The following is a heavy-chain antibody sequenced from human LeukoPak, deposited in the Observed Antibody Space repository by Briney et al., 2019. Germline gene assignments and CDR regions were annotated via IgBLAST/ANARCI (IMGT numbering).Heavy chain of an antibody. Sequence: GASVKVSCKAFGYTFTSYYMHWVRQAPGQGLEWMGIINPSGGSTSYAQKFQGRVTMTRDTSTSTVYMELSSLRSEDTAVYYCARDPLHRHPGYWGQGTLVTVSS. J-gene: IGHJ4*02. CDR3: ARDPLHRHPGY. V-gene: IGHV1-46*01. CDR1: GYTFTSYY. CDR2: INPSGGST.